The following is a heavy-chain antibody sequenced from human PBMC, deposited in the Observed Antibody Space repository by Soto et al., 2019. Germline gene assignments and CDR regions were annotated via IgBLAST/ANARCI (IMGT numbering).Heavy chain of an antibody. V-gene: IGHV1-69*13. CDR1: GGTFSSYA. Sequence: WASVKVSCKASGGTFSSYAISWVRQAPGQGLEWMGGIIPIFGTANYAQKFQGRVTITADESTSTAYMELSSLRSEDTAVYYCAGGAEYDFDLVGFDYWGQGTLVTVSS. CDR2: IIPIFGTA. D-gene: IGHD3-3*01. CDR3: AGGAEYDFDLVGFDY. J-gene: IGHJ4*02.